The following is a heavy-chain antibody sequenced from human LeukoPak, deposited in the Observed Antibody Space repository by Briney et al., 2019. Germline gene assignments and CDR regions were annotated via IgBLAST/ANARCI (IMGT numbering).Heavy chain of an antibody. Sequence: GCSLTLSRPASVFTFSSYSMNWVRQAPGKGLEWVASISSSSSYIYYADSVKGRFTISRDNAKDSLYLQMNSLRGEDPGVYYCSRDWSSIPRVCYFDLWGRGTLVTVSS. CDR1: VFTFSSYS. D-gene: IGHD2/OR15-2a*01. V-gene: IGHV3-21*04. CDR3: SRDWSSIPRVCYFDL. J-gene: IGHJ2*01. CDR2: ISSSSSYI.